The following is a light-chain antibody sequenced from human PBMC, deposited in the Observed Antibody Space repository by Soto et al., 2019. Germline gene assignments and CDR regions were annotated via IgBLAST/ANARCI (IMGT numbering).Light chain of an antibody. CDR1: QDISSY. V-gene: IGKV1-8*01. CDR3: QQYYEFPLN. Sequence: AIRVTQSPSSLSASPGDRVTTTCRASQDISSYLAWYQQKPGKAPNLLIYVASTLQSGVPSRFSGSGSGTDFTLTISRLQSEDFATYYCQQYYEFPLNFGGGTKV. CDR2: VAS. J-gene: IGKJ4*01.